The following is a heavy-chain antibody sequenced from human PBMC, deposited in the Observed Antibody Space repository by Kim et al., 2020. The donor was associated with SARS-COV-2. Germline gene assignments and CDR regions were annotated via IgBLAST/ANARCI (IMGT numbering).Heavy chain of an antibody. CDR3: ARLIISSSWYGGDY. CDR1: GGSISSSSYY. D-gene: IGHD6-13*01. CDR2: IYYSGST. Sequence: SETLSLTCTVSGGSISSSSYYWGWIRQPPGKGLEWIGSIYYSGSTYYNPSLKSRVTISVDTSKNQFSLKLSSVTAADTAVYYCARLIISSSWYGGDYWGQGTLVTVSS. V-gene: IGHV4-39*01. J-gene: IGHJ4*02.